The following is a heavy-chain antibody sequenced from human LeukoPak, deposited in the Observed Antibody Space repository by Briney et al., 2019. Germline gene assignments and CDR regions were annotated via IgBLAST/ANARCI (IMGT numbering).Heavy chain of an antibody. CDR2: IIPILGIA. CDR1: GGTFSSYT. J-gene: IGHJ4*02. D-gene: IGHD3-3*01. CDR3: VVGEDYDFWSGYYFDY. V-gene: IGHV1-69*02. Sequence: ASVKVSCKASGGTFSSYTISWVRQAPGQGLEWMGRIIPILGIAYYAQKFQGRVTITADKSTSTAYMELSSLRSEDTAVYYCVVGEDYDFWSGYYFDYWGQGTLVTVSS.